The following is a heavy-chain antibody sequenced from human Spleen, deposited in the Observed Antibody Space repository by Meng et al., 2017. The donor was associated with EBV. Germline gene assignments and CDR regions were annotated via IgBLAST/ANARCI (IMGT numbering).Heavy chain of an antibody. V-gene: IGHV4-4*02. CDR3: ARDRGAQYSGWFDP. CDR1: GDTISSSNW. D-gene: IGHD6-6*01. CDR2: IYHSGSN. J-gene: IGHJ5*02. Sequence: QVQLKESGPGLAKPSQTLSRTCSGSGDTISSSNWWSWVRQPPGKGLEWIGEIYHSGSNNYNPSLKSRVTISIDKSENQFSLKLTSVTAADTALYYCARDRGAQYSGWFDPWGPGTLVTVSS.